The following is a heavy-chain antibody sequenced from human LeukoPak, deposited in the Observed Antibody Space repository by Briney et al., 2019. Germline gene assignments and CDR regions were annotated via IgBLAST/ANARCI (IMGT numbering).Heavy chain of an antibody. CDR2: IEHDGRNK. J-gene: IGHJ4*02. Sequence: PGGSLRLSCGASGVTLSADNMESGCQAPGKGPEWVVFIEHDGRNKNYADPVKGRFTISRDNSKNTLYLQMNSLTTDHTAVYYCVTDFKRGFHYWGQGTLVTVPS. D-gene: IGHD3-10*01. CDR1: GVTLSADN. CDR3: VTDFKRGFHY. V-gene: IGHV3-30*02.